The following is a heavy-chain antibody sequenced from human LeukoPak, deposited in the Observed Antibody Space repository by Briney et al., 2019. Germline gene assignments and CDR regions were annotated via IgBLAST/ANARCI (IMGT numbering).Heavy chain of an antibody. J-gene: IGHJ5*02. Sequence: SETLSLTCTVSGGSISSYYCSWIRQPPGKGLEWMGRIYTSGSTNSNPSLRSRVTMSVDTSKNQFSLKLSSVTAADTAVYYCARDDNYDFWSGSWFDPWGRGTLVTVSS. V-gene: IGHV4-4*07. CDR3: ARDDNYDFWSGSWFDP. D-gene: IGHD3-3*01. CDR1: GGSISSYY. CDR2: IYTSGST.